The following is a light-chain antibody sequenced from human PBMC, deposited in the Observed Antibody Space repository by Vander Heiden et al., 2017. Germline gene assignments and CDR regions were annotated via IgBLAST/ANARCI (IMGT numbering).Light chain of an antibody. CDR3: SSYTSSSTSAV. CDR2: DVS. V-gene: IGLV2-14*01. CDR1: SSDVGGYNY. Sequence: QSALTQPASVSGPPGQSITISCTATSSDVGGYNYVPWYQQHPGKAPKLMIYDVSNRPSGVSNRFSGSKSGNTASLTISGLQAEDEADYYCSSYTSSSTSAVFGGGTQLTVL. J-gene: IGLJ7*01.